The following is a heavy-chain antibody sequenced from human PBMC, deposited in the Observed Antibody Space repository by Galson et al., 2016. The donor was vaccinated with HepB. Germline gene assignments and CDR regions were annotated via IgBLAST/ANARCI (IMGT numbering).Heavy chain of an antibody. CDR2: IYHTGST. J-gene: IGHJ3*02. CDR3: ARSRDAYRDDSFDI. D-gene: IGHD5-24*01. V-gene: IGHV4-30-2*01. Sequence: TLSLTCAVSGGSIGTVSYSWTWIRQPPGKGLEWIGYIYHTGSTYYNLSLRSRVTISVDRSKNQFSLKLSSVTAADTAMYYCARSRDAYRDDSFDIWGQGTMVTVSS. CDR1: GGSIGTVSYS.